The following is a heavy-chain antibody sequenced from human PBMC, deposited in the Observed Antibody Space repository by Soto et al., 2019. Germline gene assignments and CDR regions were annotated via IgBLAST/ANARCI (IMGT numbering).Heavy chain of an antibody. Sequence: GASVKVSCKASGYTFTSYGISWVRQAPGQGLEWMGWISAYNGNTNYAQKLQGRVTMTTDTSTSTAYMELRSLRSDDTAVYYCARVYPTPVIVVVPAAIWLDPWGQGTLVTVSS. CDR2: ISAYNGNT. CDR3: ARVYPTPVIVVVPAAIWLDP. CDR1: GYTFTSYG. D-gene: IGHD2-2*01. V-gene: IGHV1-18*01. J-gene: IGHJ5*02.